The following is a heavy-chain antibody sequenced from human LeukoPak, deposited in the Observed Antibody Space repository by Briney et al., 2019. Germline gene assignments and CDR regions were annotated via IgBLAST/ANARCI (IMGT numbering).Heavy chain of an antibody. CDR2: MYHSGST. D-gene: IGHD3-22*01. CDR3: ARERITMVVVPITFFDY. V-gene: IGHV4-38-2*01. Sequence: SETLSLTCGVSGYSISSGYYWGWIRQPPGKGLEWIGSMYHSGSTYYNPSLKSRVTISVDTSKNQFSLKLSSVTAADTAVYYRARERITMVVVPITFFDYWGQGTLVTVSS. J-gene: IGHJ4*02. CDR1: GYSISSGYY.